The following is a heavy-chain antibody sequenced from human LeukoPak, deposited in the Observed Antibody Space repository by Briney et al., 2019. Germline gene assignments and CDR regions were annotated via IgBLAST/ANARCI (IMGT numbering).Heavy chain of an antibody. D-gene: IGHD3-16*01. J-gene: IGHJ4*02. CDR2: IYSGGST. V-gene: IGHV3-53*01. Sequence: GGSLRLSCAASGFTVSSNYMSWVRQAPGKGLEWVSVIYSGGSTYYADSVKGRFTISRDNSKNTLYLQMNSLRAEDTAVYYCARDAPRLGYDYWGQGTLVTVSS. CDR1: GFTVSSNY. CDR3: ARDAPRLGYDY.